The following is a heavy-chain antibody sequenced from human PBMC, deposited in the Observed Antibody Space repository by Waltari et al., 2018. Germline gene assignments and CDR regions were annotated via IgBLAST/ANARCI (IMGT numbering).Heavy chain of an antibody. Sequence: EVQLVESGGGLVQPGGSLRLSCAASGFTFSSYAMSWVRQAPGKGLEWVSAIRGSGGSTDYADSVKGRFTISRDNSKNTLYRQMNSLRAEDTAVYYCAGGDYAHWGWFDPWGQGTLVTVSS. D-gene: IGHD4-17*01. CDR2: IRGSGGST. CDR1: GFTFSSYA. J-gene: IGHJ5*02. V-gene: IGHV3-23*04. CDR3: AGGDYAHWGWFDP.